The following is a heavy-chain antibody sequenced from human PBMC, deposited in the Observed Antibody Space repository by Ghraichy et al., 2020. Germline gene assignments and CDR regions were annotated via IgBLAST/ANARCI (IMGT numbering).Heavy chain of an antibody. D-gene: IGHD3-10*01. CDR3: AKDLHPFGQLLPFDY. Sequence: GGSLNLSCAASGFTFSSYGMHWVRQAPGKGLEWVAFIRYDGSNKYYADSVKGRFTISRDNSKNTLYLQMNSLRAEDTAVYYCAKDLHPFGQLLPFDYWGQGTLVTVSS. CDR1: GFTFSSYG. CDR2: IRYDGSNK. J-gene: IGHJ4*02. V-gene: IGHV3-30*02.